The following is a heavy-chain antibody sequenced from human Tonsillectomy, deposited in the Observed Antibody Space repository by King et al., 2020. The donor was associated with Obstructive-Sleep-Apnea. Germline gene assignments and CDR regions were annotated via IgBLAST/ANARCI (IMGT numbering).Heavy chain of an antibody. J-gene: IGHJ3*02. CDR3: ARVSRGGCSSTSCGAFDI. Sequence: VQLVESGGGVVQPGRSLRLSCAASGFTFSSFAMHWVRQGPGKGLEWVAVIWYDGSTKFYADSVKGRFTISRDNSKNTLYLQINTLRAEDTAIYYCARVSRGGCSSTSCGAFDIWGQGTMVTVSS. V-gene: IGHV3-33*01. D-gene: IGHD2-2*01. CDR1: GFTFSSFA. CDR2: IWYDGSTK.